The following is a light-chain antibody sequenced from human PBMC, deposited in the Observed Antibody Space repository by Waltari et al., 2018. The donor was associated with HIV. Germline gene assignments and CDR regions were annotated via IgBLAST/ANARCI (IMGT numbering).Light chain of an antibody. CDR2: DNN. V-gene: IGLV1-44*01. CDR1: TSNIGSHT. Sequence: QSVLTQPPSASATPGQRVTIFCSGSTSNIGSHTVHWYQQLPGAAPKLLLFDNNQRPSGVPERFSGARSRTSATLAISWLQSGDEADYYFSTWDDSLSANVFASGTTVTVL. CDR3: STWDDSLSANV. J-gene: IGLJ1*01.